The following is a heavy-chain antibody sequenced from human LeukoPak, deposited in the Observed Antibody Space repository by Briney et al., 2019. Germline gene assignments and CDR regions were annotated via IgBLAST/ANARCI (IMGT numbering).Heavy chain of an antibody. V-gene: IGHV1-46*01. D-gene: IGHD6-19*01. CDR2: INPSTGTT. CDR1: GYTFTSYY. CDR3: AGAAVAVPFDY. Sequence: ASVKVSCKASGYTFTSYYMHWVRQAPGQGLEWMGIINPSTGTTGYAQKFQGRVTMTRDTSTSTVYMDLSSLRSEDTAVYYCAGAAVAVPFDYWGQGTLVTVSS. J-gene: IGHJ4*02.